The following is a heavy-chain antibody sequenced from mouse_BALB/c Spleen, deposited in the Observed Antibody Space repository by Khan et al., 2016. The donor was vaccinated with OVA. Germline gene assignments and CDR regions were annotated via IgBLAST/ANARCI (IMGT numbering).Heavy chain of an antibody. J-gene: IGHJ2*01. CDR2: IYPGDGDT. Sequence: QVQLKESGAELARPGASVKLSCKASGYTFTRYWMLWVKQRPGQGLEWIGAIYPGDGDTRYTQKFKGKATLTADKSSSTAYMQLSRLASDDSAVYYCASNYGHYFDYWGQGTTLTVSS. CDR1: GYTFTRYW. V-gene: IGHV1-87*01. D-gene: IGHD1-1*02. CDR3: ASNYGHYFDY.